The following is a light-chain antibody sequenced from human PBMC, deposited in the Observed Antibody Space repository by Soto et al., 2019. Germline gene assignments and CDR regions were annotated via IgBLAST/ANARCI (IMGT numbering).Light chain of an antibody. CDR1: QSVSSYY. CDR2: AAS. J-gene: IGKJ1*01. CDR3: QQCGSSPWT. V-gene: IGKV3-20*01. Sequence: EIVVTQSPGTLSLSTGERATLSCRASQSVSSYYLAWYQQKPGQAPRLLIYAASSRATGIPDRFSGGGSGTDFTLTISRLEPEDFAVYYCQQCGSSPWTFGQGTKVDIK.